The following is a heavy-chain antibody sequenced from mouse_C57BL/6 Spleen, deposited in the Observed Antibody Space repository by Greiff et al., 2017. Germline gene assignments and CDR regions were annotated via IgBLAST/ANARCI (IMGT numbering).Heavy chain of an antibody. D-gene: IGHD2-4*01. CDR2: IDPANGNT. CDR3: ARRAIYYDYDGGYYYAMDY. V-gene: IGHV14-3*01. Sequence: VHVKQSGAELVKPGASVKLSCTASGFNIKDYYMHWVKQRTEQGLEWIGRIDPANGNTKYAPKFQGKATITADTSSNTAYLQLSSLTSEDTAIYYCARRAIYYDYDGGYYYAMDYWGQGTSVTVSS. J-gene: IGHJ4*01. CDR1: GFNIKDYY.